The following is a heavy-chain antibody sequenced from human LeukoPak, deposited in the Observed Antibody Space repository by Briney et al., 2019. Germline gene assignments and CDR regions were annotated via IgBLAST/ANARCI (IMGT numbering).Heavy chain of an antibody. CDR1: GGSISSSSYY. CDR3: ARKLVGYSSSWYHPEGAFDI. D-gene: IGHD6-13*01. Sequence: KPSETLSLTCTVSGGSISSSSYYWGWIRQPPGKGLEWIGSIYYSGSTYYNPSLKSRVTISVDTSKNQFSLKLSPVTAADTAVYYCARKLVGYSSSWYHPEGAFDIWGQGTMVTVSS. CDR2: IYYSGST. V-gene: IGHV4-39*01. J-gene: IGHJ3*02.